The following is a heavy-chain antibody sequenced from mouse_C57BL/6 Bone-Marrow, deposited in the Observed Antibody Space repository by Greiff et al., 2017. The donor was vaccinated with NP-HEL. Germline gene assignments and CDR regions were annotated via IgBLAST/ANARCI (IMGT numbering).Heavy chain of an antibody. V-gene: IGHV5-15*01. CDR3: ASLIYYDYDGGFAY. CDR1: GFTFSDYG. Sequence: EVNLVESGGGLVQPGGSLKLSCAASGFTFSDYGMAWVRQAPRKGPEWVAFISNLAYSIYYADTVTGRFTISRENAKNTLYLEMSSLRSEDTAMYYCASLIYYDYDGGFAYWGQGTLVTVSA. CDR2: ISNLAYSI. J-gene: IGHJ3*01. D-gene: IGHD2-4*01.